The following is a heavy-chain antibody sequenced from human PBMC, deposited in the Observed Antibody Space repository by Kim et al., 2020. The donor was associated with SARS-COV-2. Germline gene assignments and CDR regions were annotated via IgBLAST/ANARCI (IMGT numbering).Heavy chain of an antibody. D-gene: IGHD1-26*01. V-gene: IGHV4-59*01. CDR1: GGSISSYY. Sequence: SETLSLTCTVSGGSISSYYWSWIRQPPGKGLEWIGYIYYSGSTNYNPSLKSRVTISVDTSKNQFSLKLSSVTAADTAVYYCARWFPWELRSAFDYWGQGTLVTVSS. J-gene: IGHJ4*02. CDR3: ARWFPWELRSAFDY. CDR2: IYYSGST.